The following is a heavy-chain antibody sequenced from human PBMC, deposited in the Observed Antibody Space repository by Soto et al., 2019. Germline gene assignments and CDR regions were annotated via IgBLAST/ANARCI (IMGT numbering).Heavy chain of an antibody. J-gene: IGHJ4*02. V-gene: IGHV3-74*03. D-gene: IGHD2-21*01. CDR1: GLTFRSYW. Sequence: EVQLVESGGGLVQPGESLRLSCAASGLTFRSYWMHWVRQAPGKGLVWVSRINTDGSVALYVDSVKGRFTISRDNAKNTLYLHMNSLRAEDTAVYYCVRDMQLWRLDSWVQGTLVTVSS. CDR2: INTDGSVA. CDR3: VRDMQLWRLDS.